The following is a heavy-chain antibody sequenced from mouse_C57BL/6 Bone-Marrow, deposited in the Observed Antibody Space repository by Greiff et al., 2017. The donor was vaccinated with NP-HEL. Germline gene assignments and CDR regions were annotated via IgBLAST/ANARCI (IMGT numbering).Heavy chain of an antibody. Sequence: QVQLQQSGAELARPGASVKLSCKASGYTFTSYGISWVKQRTGQGLEWIGEIYPSSGNTYYNEKFKGKATLTADKSSSTAYMELRSLTSEDSAVYFCAPDRYGSSYGFAYWGQGTLVTVSA. CDR2: IYPSSGNT. J-gene: IGHJ3*01. D-gene: IGHD1-1*01. CDR1: GYTFTSYG. CDR3: APDRYGSSYGFAY. V-gene: IGHV1-81*01.